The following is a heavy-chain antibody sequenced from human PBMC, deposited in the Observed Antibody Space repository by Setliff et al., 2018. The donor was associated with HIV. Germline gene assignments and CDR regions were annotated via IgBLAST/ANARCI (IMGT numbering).Heavy chain of an antibody. Sequence: SVKVSCKTSGDSFRRHALSWVRQAPGQGLEWMGGIIPIFPSPKYAEQFQVRVTITAAGSTSTAYMELSRLSFEDTAVYYCARSRGAWGTSFGYWGLGTLVTV. CDR2: IIPIFPSP. CDR1: GDSFRRHA. D-gene: IGHD3-16*01. CDR3: ARSRGAWGTSFGY. V-gene: IGHV1-69*13. J-gene: IGHJ4*02.